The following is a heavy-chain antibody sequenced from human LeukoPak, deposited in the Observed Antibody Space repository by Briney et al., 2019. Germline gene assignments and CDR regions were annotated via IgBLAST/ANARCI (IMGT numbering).Heavy chain of an antibody. CDR1: GGTFSSYA. Sequence: ASVKVSCKASGGTFSSYAINWVRQAPGQGLEWMGGIIPIFGTANYAQKFQGRVTITADKSTSTAYMELSSLRSEDTAVYYCARDSDYGDYGFLVWGQGTLVTVSS. D-gene: IGHD4-17*01. J-gene: IGHJ4*02. CDR3: ARDSDYGDYGFLV. CDR2: IIPIFGTA. V-gene: IGHV1-69*06.